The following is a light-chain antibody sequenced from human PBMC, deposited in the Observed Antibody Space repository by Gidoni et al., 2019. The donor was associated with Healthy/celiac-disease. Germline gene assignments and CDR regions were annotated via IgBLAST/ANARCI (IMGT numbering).Light chain of an antibody. Sequence: DIVMTQSPDSLAVSLGERAPINCKSSQSVLYSSNNTNYLAWYQQKPGQPPKLRIYWASTRESGVPDRCSGSGSGTDFTLTISSLQAEDVAVYYCQQYYSTPRTFXXXTKVEIK. CDR1: QSVLYSSNNTNY. CDR2: WAS. J-gene: IGKJ1*01. V-gene: IGKV4-1*01. CDR3: QQYYSTPRT.